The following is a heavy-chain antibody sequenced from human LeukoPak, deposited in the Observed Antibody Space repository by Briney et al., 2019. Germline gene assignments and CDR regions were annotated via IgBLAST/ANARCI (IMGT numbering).Heavy chain of an antibody. Sequence: GGTLRLSCAASGFTFTTYGMTWVRQAPGKGLEWVSSISSSSSYIYYADSVKGRFTISRDNAKNSLYLQMNSLRAEDTAVYYCARGTVVPAADTDYWGQGTLVTVSS. CDR2: ISSSSSYI. J-gene: IGHJ4*02. CDR1: GFTFTTYG. V-gene: IGHV3-21*01. D-gene: IGHD2-2*01. CDR3: ARGTVVPAADTDY.